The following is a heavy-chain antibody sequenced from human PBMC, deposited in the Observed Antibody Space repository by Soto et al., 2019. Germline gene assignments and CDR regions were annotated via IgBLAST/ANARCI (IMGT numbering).Heavy chain of an antibody. D-gene: IGHD2-15*01. Sequence: ASVKVSCKASGYTFTSYYMHWVRQAPGQGLEWMGIINPSGGSTSYAQKFQGRVTMTRDTSTSTVYMELSSLRSEDTAVYYCARGPYNSRCSGGSCYSPSWFDPWGQGTLVTVSS. J-gene: IGHJ5*02. CDR3: ARGPYNSRCSGGSCYSPSWFDP. V-gene: IGHV1-46*01. CDR1: GYTFTSYY. CDR2: INPSGGST.